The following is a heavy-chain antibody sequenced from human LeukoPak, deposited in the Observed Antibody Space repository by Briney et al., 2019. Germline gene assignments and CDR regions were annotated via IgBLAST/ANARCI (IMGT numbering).Heavy chain of an antibody. D-gene: IGHD6-6*01. Sequence: GGSLRLSCAASGFTFSSYGMHWVRQAPGKGLEWGAVIWYDGSNKYYADSVKGRFTISRDNSKNTLYLQMNSLRAEDTAVYYCARREGTTYSSSPNRYYYYMDVWGKGTTVTVSS. CDR1: GFTFSSYG. V-gene: IGHV3-33*01. CDR2: IWYDGSNK. J-gene: IGHJ6*03. CDR3: ARREGTTYSSSPNRYYYYMDV.